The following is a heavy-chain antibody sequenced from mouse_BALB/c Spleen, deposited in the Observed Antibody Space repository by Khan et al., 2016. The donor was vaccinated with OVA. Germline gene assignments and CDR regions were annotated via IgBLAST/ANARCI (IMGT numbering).Heavy chain of an antibody. J-gene: IGHJ4*01. CDR1: GYSITSDYA. CDR3: ASELGRYYALDY. CDR2: ISYSGST. D-gene: IGHD4-1*01. V-gene: IGHV3-2*02. Sequence: EVQLQESGPGLVKPSQSLSLTCTVTGYSITSDYAWNWIRQFPGNKLEWMGYISYSGSTTYNPSLKSRISITRDTSKDQFFLQLKSVTSEATATYYCASELGRYYALDYWGQGTSVTVSS.